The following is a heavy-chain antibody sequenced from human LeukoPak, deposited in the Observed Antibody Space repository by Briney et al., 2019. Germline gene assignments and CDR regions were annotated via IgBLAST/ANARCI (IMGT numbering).Heavy chain of an antibody. Sequence: GGSLRLSCAASGFTFSSYSMNWVRQAPGKGLEWVSYISSSSSTIYYADSVKDRFTISRDNAKNSLYLQMNSLRAEDTAVYYCARAVYYYGSGISTPPDYWGQGTLVTVSS. V-gene: IGHV3-48*01. J-gene: IGHJ4*02. CDR1: GFTFSSYS. D-gene: IGHD3-10*01. CDR2: ISSSSSTI. CDR3: ARAVYYYGSGISTPPDY.